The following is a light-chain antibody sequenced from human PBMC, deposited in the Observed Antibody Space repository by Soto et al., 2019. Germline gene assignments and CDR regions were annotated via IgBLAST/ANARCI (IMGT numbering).Light chain of an antibody. V-gene: IGKV3-11*01. J-gene: IGKJ5*01. CDR2: GAS. Sequence: EIVLTQSPATLSLSPGERATLSCRASQSVSSYLAWYQQKPGQAPRLLIYGASSRATGIPDRFSGSGSGTEFTLTISSLQSEDFAVYFCHQRYNWPRVTFGQGTRLEIK. CDR3: HQRYNWPRVT. CDR1: QSVSSY.